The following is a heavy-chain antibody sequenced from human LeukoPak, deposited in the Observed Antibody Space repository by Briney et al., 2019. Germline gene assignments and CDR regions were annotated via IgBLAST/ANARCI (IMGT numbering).Heavy chain of an antibody. CDR1: GFTVSSNY. J-gene: IGHJ4*02. CDR3: ARVSSSWYYFDY. V-gene: IGHV3-30*03. CDR2: ISYDGSNK. D-gene: IGHD6-13*01. Sequence: GSLRLSCAASGFTVSSNYMSWVRQAPGKGLEWVAVISYDGSNKYYADSVKGRFTISRDNSKDTLYLQMNSLRAEDTAVYYCARVSSSWYYFDYWGQGTLVTVSS.